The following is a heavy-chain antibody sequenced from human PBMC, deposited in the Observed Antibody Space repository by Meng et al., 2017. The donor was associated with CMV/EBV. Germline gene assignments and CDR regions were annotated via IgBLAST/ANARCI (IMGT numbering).Heavy chain of an antibody. V-gene: IGHV3-74*01. J-gene: IGHJ6*02. CDR3: AKVGATAYYYYGMDV. CDR1: GFTFSSYW. CDR2: INSDGSST. Sequence: GESLKISCAASGFTFSSYWMHWVRQAPGKGLVWVSRINSDGSSTSYADSVKGRFTISRDNAKNTLYLQMNSLRAEDTAVYYCAKVGATAYYYYGMDVWGQGTTVTVSS. D-gene: IGHD1-26*01.